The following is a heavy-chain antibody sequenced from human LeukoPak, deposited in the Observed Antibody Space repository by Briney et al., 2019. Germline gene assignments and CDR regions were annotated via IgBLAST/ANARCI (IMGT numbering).Heavy chain of an antibody. CDR2: IYYSGST. Sequence: SETLSLTCTVSGGSISSYYWSWIRQPPGEGLEWIGNIYYSGSTNYNPSLKSRVTISVDTSKNQFSLKLSSVTAADTAVYYCARAGGNQLPHPLDYWGQGTLVTVSS. CDR1: GGSISSYY. J-gene: IGHJ4*02. CDR3: ARAGGNQLPHPLDY. D-gene: IGHD4-23*01. V-gene: IGHV4-59*01.